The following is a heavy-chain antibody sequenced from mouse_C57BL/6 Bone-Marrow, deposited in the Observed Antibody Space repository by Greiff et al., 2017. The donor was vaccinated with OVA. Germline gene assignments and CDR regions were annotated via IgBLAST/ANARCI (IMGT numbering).Heavy chain of an antibody. CDR3: GRRGGVRDYYAMDY. Sequence: QVQLQQSGAELVKPGASVKISCKASGYTFTDYYINWVKQRPGQGLEWIGKIGPGSGSTYYNEKFKGKATLTADKSSSTAYMQLSSLTSEDSAVYFCGRRGGVRDYYAMDYWGQGTSVTVSS. J-gene: IGHJ4*01. D-gene: IGHD2-5*01. V-gene: IGHV1-77*01. CDR1: GYTFTDYY. CDR2: IGPGSGST.